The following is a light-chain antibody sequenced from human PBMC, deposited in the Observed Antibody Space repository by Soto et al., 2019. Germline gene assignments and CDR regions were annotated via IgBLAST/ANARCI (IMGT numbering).Light chain of an antibody. CDR1: SSVFAIYNS. CDR3: SSFTSSSSYV. V-gene: IGLV2-14*01. Sequence: QSALTQPASVSGSPGQSITLLCTGTSSVFAIYNSVSWYQQHPGKAPKLMIHDVTNRPSGVSGRFSGSRSGNTASLTISGLQAEDEADYFCSSFTSSSSYVFGPGTKVTVL. J-gene: IGLJ1*01. CDR2: DVT.